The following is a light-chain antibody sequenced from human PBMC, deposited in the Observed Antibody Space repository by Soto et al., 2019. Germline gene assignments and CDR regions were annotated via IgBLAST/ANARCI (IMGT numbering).Light chain of an antibody. CDR3: QQTYSAPLT. J-gene: IGKJ4*01. Sequence: DIQLTQNPSTLSASIGDRVTITCRASQSISSYLNWYQHKPGKAPKLLIYAASSFQSGVPSRFSGSESGTDFTLTISSLQPEDFATYYCQQTYSAPLTFGGGTKVDIK. V-gene: IGKV1-39*01. CDR1: QSISSY. CDR2: AAS.